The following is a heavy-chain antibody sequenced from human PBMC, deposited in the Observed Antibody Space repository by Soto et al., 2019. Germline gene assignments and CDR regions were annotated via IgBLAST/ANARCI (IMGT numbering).Heavy chain of an antibody. D-gene: IGHD6-6*01. J-gene: IGHJ4*02. CDR1: RFTFSSYV. Sequence: PGGSLRLSCAASRFTFSSYVMTWVRQAPGKGLEWVSTIIAGVGSTYYADSVRGRFTISRDNSKNTLYLQMNSLRAEDTAVYYCATLTGAGRRWGQGTLVTVSS. V-gene: IGHV3-23*01. CDR3: ATLTGAGRR. CDR2: IIAGVGST.